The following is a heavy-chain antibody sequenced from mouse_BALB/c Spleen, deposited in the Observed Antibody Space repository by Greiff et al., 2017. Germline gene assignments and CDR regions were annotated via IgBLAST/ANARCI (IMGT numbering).Heavy chain of an antibody. D-gene: IGHD2-2*01. Sequence: EVKLVESGGGLVKPGGSLKLSCAASGFTFSSYAMFWVRQTPEKRLEWVASISSGGSTYYPDSVKGRFTISRDNARNILYLQMSSLRSEDTAMYYCAREGGLRAWFAYWGQGTLVTVSA. V-gene: IGHV5-6-5*01. CDR1: GFTFSSYA. CDR2: ISSGGST. CDR3: AREGGLRAWFAY. J-gene: IGHJ3*01.